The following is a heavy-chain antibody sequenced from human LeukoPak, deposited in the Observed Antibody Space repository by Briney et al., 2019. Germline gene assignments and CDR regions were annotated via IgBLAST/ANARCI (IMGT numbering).Heavy chain of an antibody. D-gene: IGHD2-2*01. Sequence: PGGSLRLSCAASGFTFTSYTMNWVRQAPGKGLEWVSSISGSSGYLYHADSVKGRFTISRDNAENSLYLQMSSLRAEDTAVYYCARDPRWLTPDCTSTSCYENYFDPWGQGTLVTVST. V-gene: IGHV3-21*04. CDR2: ISGSSGYL. CDR1: GFTFTSYT. CDR3: ARDPRWLTPDCTSTSCYENYFDP. J-gene: IGHJ5*02.